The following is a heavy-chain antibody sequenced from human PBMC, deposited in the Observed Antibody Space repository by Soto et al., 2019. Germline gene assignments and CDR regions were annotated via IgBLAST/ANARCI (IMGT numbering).Heavy chain of an antibody. J-gene: IGHJ4*02. CDR2: IYGGGTT. V-gene: IGHV3-53*01. Sequence: EVQLVESGGGLIQPGGSLRLSCAASGFAVSSKYMTWVRQAPGKGLEWVPVIYGGGTTYYPDAVKGRFTISRDTSKSPLYLQMNSLRAEETAVYYGVQTTGGTGCDFWGQGTLVPVSS. CDR3: VQTTGGTGCDF. D-gene: IGHD1-1*01. CDR1: GFAVSSKY.